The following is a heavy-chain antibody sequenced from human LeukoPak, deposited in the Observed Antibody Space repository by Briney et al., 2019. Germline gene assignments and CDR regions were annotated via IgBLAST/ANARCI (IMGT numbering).Heavy chain of an antibody. J-gene: IGHJ6*03. CDR2: IHYSGST. Sequence: PSETLSLTCTVSGGSISSSSYYWGWIRQPPGKGLEWIGSIHYSGSTNYNPSLKSRVTISVDKSKNQFSLLLSSVTAADTAVYYCARPYYYYMDVWGKGTTVTVSS. V-gene: IGHV4-39*07. CDR1: GGSISSSSYY. CDR3: ARPYYYYMDV.